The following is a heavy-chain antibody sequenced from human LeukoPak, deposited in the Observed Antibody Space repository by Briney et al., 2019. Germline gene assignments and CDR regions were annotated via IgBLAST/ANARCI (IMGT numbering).Heavy chain of an antibody. J-gene: IGHJ3*02. CDR2: IYHSGST. Sequence: ETLSLTCTVSGYSISSGYYWGWIRQPPGKGLEWIGSIYHSGSTYYNPSLNSRVTISVDTSKNQFSLKLSSVTAADTAVYYCARGYYYPNIGWPERFPFDIGGQGTMVTVSS. V-gene: IGHV4-38-2*02. CDR3: ARGYYYPNIGWPERFPFDI. CDR1: GYSISSGYY. D-gene: IGHD3-10*01.